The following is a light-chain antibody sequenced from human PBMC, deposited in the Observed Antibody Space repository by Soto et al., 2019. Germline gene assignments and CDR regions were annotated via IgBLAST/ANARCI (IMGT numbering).Light chain of an antibody. J-gene: IGLJ2*01. CDR1: SSNIGAGYD. CDR3: QSYDSSLSVV. Sequence: QLVLTQPPSVSGAPGQRVTISCTGSSSNIGAGYDVHWYQHLPGTAPKLLIYGYNNRPSGVPDRFSSSKSGTSASLAITGLQTEDEADYYCQSYDSSLSVVFGGGTKLTVL. V-gene: IGLV1-40*01. CDR2: GYN.